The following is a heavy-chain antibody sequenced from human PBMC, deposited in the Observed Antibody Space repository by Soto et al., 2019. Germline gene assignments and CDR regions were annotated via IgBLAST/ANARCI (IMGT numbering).Heavy chain of an antibody. CDR1: GGPFSGYY. V-gene: IGHV4-34*01. CDR3: ASKELGYCSGGSCYSYFDY. J-gene: IGHJ4*02. D-gene: IGHD2-15*01. Sequence: SETLSLTCAVYGGPFSGYYWSWIRQPPGKGLEWIGEINHSGSTNYNPSLKSRVTISVDTSKNQFSLKLSSVTAADTAVYYCASKELGYCSGGSCYSYFDYWGQGTLVTVSS. CDR2: INHSGST.